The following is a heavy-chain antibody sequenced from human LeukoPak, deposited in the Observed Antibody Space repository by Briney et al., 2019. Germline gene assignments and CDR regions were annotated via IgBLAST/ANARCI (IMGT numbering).Heavy chain of an antibody. V-gene: IGHV4-31*03. CDR3: ATKRSGISWYDY. D-gene: IGHD3-3*01. CDR2: IFYTGTT. CDR1: DASISSGAHY. Sequence: PSETLSLTCTVSDASISSGAHYWSWVRQHPGEGLEWIGYIFYTGTTYYNPYLTSRVTISVDTSKNQFSLKLSSVTAADTAVYYCATKRSGISWYDYWGQGTLVTVSS. J-gene: IGHJ4*02.